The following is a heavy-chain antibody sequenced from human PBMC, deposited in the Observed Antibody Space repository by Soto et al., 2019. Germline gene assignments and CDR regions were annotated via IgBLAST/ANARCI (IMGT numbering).Heavy chain of an antibody. D-gene: IGHD1-26*01. J-gene: IGHJ4*02. CDR1: GGSISSNSYY. Sequence: SETLSLTCTVSGGSISSNSYYWAWIRQPPGKGLEWIGYIYYSGTTYYNPSLRSRVTISVDTSKNQFSLKLSSVTAADTAVYYCARGDLLGAIYFDYWGQGILVTLSS. CDR2: IYYSGTT. CDR3: ARGDLLGAIYFDY. V-gene: IGHV4-39*07.